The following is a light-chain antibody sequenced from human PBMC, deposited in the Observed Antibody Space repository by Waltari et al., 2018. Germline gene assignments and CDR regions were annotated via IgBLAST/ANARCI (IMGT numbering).Light chain of an antibody. CDR2: DVV. J-gene: IGLJ3*02. CDR3: TSYTTGSTLVV. Sequence: QSALTPPASVSGSPAQSTTLPCPGPRSGFGPFTFVSWNQEHPGKAPELLIYDVVNRPSGVSNRFSGSKSGNTASLTISGLQAEDEADYYCTSYTTGSTLVVFGGGTKLTVL. V-gene: IGLV2-14*03. CDR1: RSGFGPFTF.